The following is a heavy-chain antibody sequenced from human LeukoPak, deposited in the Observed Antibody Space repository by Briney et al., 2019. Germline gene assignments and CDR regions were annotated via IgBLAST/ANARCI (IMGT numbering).Heavy chain of an antibody. J-gene: IGHJ4*02. Sequence: SETLSLTGFSGGSFSGFYWSWIRQSPGKGLEWIGEINHSGTTNYNPSLMSRVTISVDTSKNQFPLRLSSVTAADTAVYYCARSGGGYFDYWGQGTLVTVSS. CDR2: INHSGTT. CDR1: GGSFSGFY. D-gene: IGHD3-10*01. CDR3: ARSGGGYFDY. V-gene: IGHV4-34*01.